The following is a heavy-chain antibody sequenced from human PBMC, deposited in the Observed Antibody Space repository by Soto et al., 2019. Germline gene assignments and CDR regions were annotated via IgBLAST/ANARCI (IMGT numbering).Heavy chain of an antibody. Sequence: GESLRLSCAAPGFNFGRYAMSWVRQAPGKGLEWVSAISGSGGSTYYADSVKGRFTISRDNSKNTLYLQMNSLRAEDTAVYYCAKEAPYSSGWYGQVDYWGQGT. D-gene: IGHD6-19*01. V-gene: IGHV3-23*01. CDR1: GFNFGRYA. J-gene: IGHJ4*02. CDR2: ISGSGGST. CDR3: AKEAPYSSGWYGQVDY.